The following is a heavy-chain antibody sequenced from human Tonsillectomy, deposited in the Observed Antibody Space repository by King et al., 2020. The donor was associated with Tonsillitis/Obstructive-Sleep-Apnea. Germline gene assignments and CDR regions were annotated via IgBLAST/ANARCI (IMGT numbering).Heavy chain of an antibody. CDR1: GGSFSGYY. CDR3: ARDAELEARYYYYYMDV. J-gene: IGHJ6*03. Sequence: QVQLQQWGAGLLKPSETLSLTCAVYGGSFSGYYWSWIRQPPGKGLEWIGEINHSGSTNYNPSLKSRVTISVDTSKHQFSLKLSSVTAADTAVYYCARDAELEARYYYYYMDVWGKGTTVTVSS. CDR2: INHSGST. D-gene: IGHD1-1*01. V-gene: IGHV4-34*01.